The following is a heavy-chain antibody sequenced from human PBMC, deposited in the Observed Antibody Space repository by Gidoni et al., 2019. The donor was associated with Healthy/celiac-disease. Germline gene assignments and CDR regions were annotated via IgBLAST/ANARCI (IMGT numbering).Heavy chain of an antibody. Sequence: EVQLVESGVGLVQSGRSLRLSCAASGFTFDRYDMHWLRQAPGTGLEWVSGISWNSGSLGYADSVKGRFTISRVNAKNSLYLQMNSLRAEDTALYYCAKGGEIVGAPPGDYWGQGTRVTVSS. CDR1: GFTFDRYD. D-gene: IGHD1-26*01. V-gene: IGHV3-9*01. CDR3: AKGGEIVGAPPGDY. CDR2: ISWNSGSL. J-gene: IGHJ4*02.